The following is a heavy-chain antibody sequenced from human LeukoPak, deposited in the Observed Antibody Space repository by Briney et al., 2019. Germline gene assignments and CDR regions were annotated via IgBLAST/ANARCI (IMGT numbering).Heavy chain of an antibody. J-gene: IGHJ4*02. CDR3: AREYFDNNAYHGFNY. V-gene: IGHV1-69*08. Sequence: SVKVSCKASGDIVSKYTISWVRQAPGQGLEWVGRIIRIFGTDNYAERLQCRVTITADRSTGTSYMELNSVRFKDTAIYYCAREYFDNNAYHGFNYWGQGTLVTVSS. CDR2: IIRIFGTD. D-gene: IGHD3-22*01. CDR1: GDIVSKYT.